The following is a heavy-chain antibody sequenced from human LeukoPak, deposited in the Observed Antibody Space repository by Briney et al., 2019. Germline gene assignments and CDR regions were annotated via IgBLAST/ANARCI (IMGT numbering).Heavy chain of an antibody. CDR3: TRDESRRSGYSYVDF. Sequence: GGALRLSCAASGFTFSTYNMNWVGQAPGKGVEWVSSIFVSCNYKYYTDSVKGRFTISIDNADNSVYLQMNTLRAEDTSVYYCTRDESRRSGYSYVDFWGQGTLVTVSS. V-gene: IGHV3-21*01. CDR2: IFVSCNYK. J-gene: IGHJ4*02. CDR1: GFTFSTYN. D-gene: IGHD5-12*01.